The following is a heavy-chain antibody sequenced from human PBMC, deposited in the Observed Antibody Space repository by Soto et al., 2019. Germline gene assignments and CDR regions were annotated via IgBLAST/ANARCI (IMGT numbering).Heavy chain of an antibody. CDR3: GRYRTRNWFDP. D-gene: IGHD1-1*01. J-gene: IGHJ5*02. CDR1: GGSFSGYY. V-gene: IGHV4-34*01. Sequence: QVQLQQWGAGLLKPSETLSLTCAVYGGSFSGYYWSWIRQPPGKGLEWIGEINHSGSTNYNPSLRGRVTISVDTSKNQFSRKLSSVTGADTAVYYGGRYRTRNWFDPWGQGTLVTVSS. CDR2: INHSGST.